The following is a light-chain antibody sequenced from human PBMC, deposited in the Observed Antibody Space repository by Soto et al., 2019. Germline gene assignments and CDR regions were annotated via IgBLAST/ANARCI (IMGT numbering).Light chain of an antibody. J-gene: IGLJ2*01. V-gene: IGLV1-44*01. Sequence: QAVVTQPPSASGTPGQRVTIPCSGSSSNIGSNTVNWYQQLPGTAPKLLIYRNNQRPSGVPDRFSGSKSGTSASLAISGLQSEDEADYYCAAWDDSLVGLVVFGGGTKVTVL. CDR2: RNN. CDR3: AAWDDSLVGLVV. CDR1: SSNIGSNT.